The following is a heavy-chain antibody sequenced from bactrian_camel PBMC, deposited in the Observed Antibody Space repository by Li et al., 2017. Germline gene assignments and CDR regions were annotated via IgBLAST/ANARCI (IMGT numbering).Heavy chain of an antibody. Sequence: DVQLVESGGGSVQAGGSLRLFCTVDGSIKRGSLCMGWFRQVPGKEREGVAAIDSDTVTTRYADSVKGRFTISKDNTKNVLNLQMRNLKPEDSAMYYCAAGHCAGGSCICSRELYDYVDWGLQGTQVTVS. V-gene: IGHV3S42*01. J-gene: IGHJ4*01. D-gene: IGHD4*01. CDR1: GSIKRGSLC. CDR2: IDSDTVTT.